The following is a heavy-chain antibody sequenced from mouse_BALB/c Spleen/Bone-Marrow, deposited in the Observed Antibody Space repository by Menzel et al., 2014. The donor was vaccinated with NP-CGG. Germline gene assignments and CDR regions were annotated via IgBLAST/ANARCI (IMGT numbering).Heavy chain of an antibody. CDR1: GLTLSSYA. CDR3: ARERYDGQMVY. Sequence: EVMLVEFGRGLVKPEGSQKLSCAASGLTLSSYALSCVRQSPEKRLGWVAEIRSGGSYTYYPDTVTGQFTISRDNAKNILYLEMRSLRSEDTAMYYCARERYDGQMVYWCHGTSVTVTS. J-gene: IGHJ4*01. D-gene: IGHD2-14*01. V-gene: IGHV5-9-4*01. CDR2: IRSGGSYT.